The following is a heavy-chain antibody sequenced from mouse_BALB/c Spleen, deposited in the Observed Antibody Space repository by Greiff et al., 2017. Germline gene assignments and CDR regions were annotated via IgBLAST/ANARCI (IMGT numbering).Heavy chain of an antibody. Sequence: EVQVVESGGGLVKPGGSLKLSCAASGFAFSSYDMSWVRQTPEKRLEWVAYISSGGGSTYYPDTVKGRFTISRDNAKNTLYLQMSSLKSEDTATYYCARRITTVYYFDYWGQGTTLTVSS. CDR3: ARRITTVYYFDY. CDR2: ISSGGGST. J-gene: IGHJ2*01. CDR1: GFAFSSYD. V-gene: IGHV5-12-1*01. D-gene: IGHD1-1*01.